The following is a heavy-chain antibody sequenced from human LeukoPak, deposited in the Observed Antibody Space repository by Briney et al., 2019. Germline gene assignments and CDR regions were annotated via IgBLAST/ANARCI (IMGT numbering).Heavy chain of an antibody. V-gene: IGHV4-34*01. D-gene: IGHD2-2*01. J-gene: IGHJ5*02. CDR1: GGTFSSYY. CDR3: ARGGDIVVVPATLAWFDP. Sequence: SETLSLTCAVYGGTFSSYYWSWIRQPPGKGLEWIGEINHSGSTNYNPSLKSRVTISVDTSKDQFSLKLSSVTAADTAVYYCARGGDIVVVPATLAWFDPWGQGTLVTVSS. CDR2: INHSGST.